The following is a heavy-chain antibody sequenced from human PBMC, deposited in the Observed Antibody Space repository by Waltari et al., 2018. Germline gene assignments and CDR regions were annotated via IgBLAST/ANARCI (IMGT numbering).Heavy chain of an antibody. D-gene: IGHD2-8*02. Sequence: QVQLVQSGAEVKKPGSSVKVACKAFGGTFRSSAITLVRQAPGQGLEWMARIIPMFGTTNYAQKFQGRVTITADKSTSTAYMELSGLRSEDTAVYYCARDPPGRGYYHTYYMDVWGKGTTVTISS. V-gene: IGHV1-69*13. CDR1: GGTFRSSA. CDR2: IIPMFGTT. J-gene: IGHJ6*03. CDR3: ARDPPGRGYYHTYYMDV.